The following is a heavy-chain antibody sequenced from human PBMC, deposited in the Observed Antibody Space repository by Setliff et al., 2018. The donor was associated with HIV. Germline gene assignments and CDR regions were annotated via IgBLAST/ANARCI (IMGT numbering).Heavy chain of an antibody. CDR1: GGTFSSYA. CDR2: IIPIFGTA. J-gene: IGHJ4*02. CDR3: AATYYYDSSGLRGFDY. D-gene: IGHD3-22*01. Sequence: SVKVSCKASGGTFSSYAISWVRQAPGQGLEWMGGIIPIFGTANYAQKFQGRVTITADESTSTAYMELSSLRSEDTAVYYCAATYYYDSSGLRGFDYWGQGTLVTVSS. V-gene: IGHV1-69*13.